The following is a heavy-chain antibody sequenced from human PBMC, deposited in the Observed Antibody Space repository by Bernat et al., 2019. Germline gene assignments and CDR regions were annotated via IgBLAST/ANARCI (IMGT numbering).Heavy chain of an antibody. CDR1: GFPFSNAW. CDR3: TTEEFLFGHHALDI. D-gene: IGHD3-10*02. CDR2: IKKKTDGGTS. J-gene: IGHJ3*02. V-gene: IGHV3-15*01. Sequence: EVQLVESGGGLVKPGGSLKLSCTASGFPFSNAWMTWVRQAPGKGLEWVGRIKKKTDGGTSEFAAPVKGRFTISRDDSKDTLYLQMNSLQTEDAAVYYCTTEEFLFGHHALDIWGQGTMVTVSS.